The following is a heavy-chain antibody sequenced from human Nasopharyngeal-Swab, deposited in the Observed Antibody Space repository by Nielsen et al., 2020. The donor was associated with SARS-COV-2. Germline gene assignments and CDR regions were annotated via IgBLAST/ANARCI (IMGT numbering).Heavy chain of an antibody. CDR3: ARGGLYSNYLFDY. V-gene: IGHV3-74*01. CDR1: GFTFSSYW. D-gene: IGHD4-11*01. CDR2: INGDGSST. J-gene: IGHJ4*02. Sequence: GESLRLSCAASGFTFSSYWMHWVRQAPGKGLVWVSRINGDGSSTTYADSVRGRFTISSDNAKNMLYLQLNSLRAEDTAVYYCARGGLYSNYLFDYWGQGTLVTVSS.